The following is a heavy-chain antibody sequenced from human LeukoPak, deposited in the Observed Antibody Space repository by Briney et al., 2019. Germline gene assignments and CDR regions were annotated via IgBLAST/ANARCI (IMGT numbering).Heavy chain of an antibody. CDR3: ARPRPPYYHYGMDV. CDR1: GFTVSSNY. J-gene: IGHJ6*02. V-gene: IGHV3-66*04. Sequence: GGSLRLSCAASGFTVSSNYMSWIRQAPGKGLEWVSVIYSGGSTYYADSVKGRFTISRDNSKNTLYLQMNSLRAEDTAVYYCARPRPPYYHYGMDVWGQGTTVTVSS. CDR2: IYSGGST.